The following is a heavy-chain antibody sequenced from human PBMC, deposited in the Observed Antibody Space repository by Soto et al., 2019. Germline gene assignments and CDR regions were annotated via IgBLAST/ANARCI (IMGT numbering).Heavy chain of an antibody. Sequence: SETLSLTCTVSGGSISSGDYYWSWIRQPPGKGLEWIGYIYYSGSTYYNPSLKSRVTISVDTSKNQFSLKLSSVTAADTAVYYCARDTTNDYSPTVSWFDPWGQGTQVTVSS. J-gene: IGHJ5*02. CDR1: GGSISSGDYY. CDR3: ARDTTNDYSPTVSWFDP. V-gene: IGHV4-30-4*01. D-gene: IGHD4-4*01. CDR2: IYYSGST.